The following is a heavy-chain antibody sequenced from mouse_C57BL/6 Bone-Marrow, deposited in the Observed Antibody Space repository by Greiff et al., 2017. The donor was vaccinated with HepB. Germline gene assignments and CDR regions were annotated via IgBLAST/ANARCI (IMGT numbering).Heavy chain of an antibody. Sequence: VQLVESGAELARPGASVKMSCKASGYTFTSYTMHWVKQRPGQGLEWIGHINPSSGYTKYNQKFKDKATLTADKSSSTAYMQLSSLTSEDSAVYYCARGGYYGSRDYWGQGTTLTVSS. D-gene: IGHD1-1*01. J-gene: IGHJ2*01. CDR2: INPSSGYT. CDR3: ARGGYYGSRDY. CDR1: GYTFTSYT. V-gene: IGHV1-4*01.